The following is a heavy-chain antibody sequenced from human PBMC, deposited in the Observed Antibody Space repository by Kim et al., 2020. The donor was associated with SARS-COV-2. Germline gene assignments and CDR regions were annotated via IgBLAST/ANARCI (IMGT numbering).Heavy chain of an antibody. V-gene: IGHV4-34*01. CDR3: ARGHGITMARTLFLGGAFDI. Sequence: SETLSLTCAVYGGSFSGYYWSWIRQPPGKGLEWIGEINHSGSTNYNPSLKSRVTISVDTSKNQFSLKLSSVTAADTAVYYCARGHGITMARTLFLGGAFDIWGQGTMVTVSS. CDR1: GGSFSGYY. D-gene: IGHD3-10*01. CDR2: INHSGST. J-gene: IGHJ3*02.